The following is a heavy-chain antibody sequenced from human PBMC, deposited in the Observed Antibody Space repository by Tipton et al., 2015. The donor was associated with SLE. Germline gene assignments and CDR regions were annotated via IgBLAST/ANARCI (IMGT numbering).Heavy chain of an antibody. V-gene: IGHV4-39*07. CDR2: IYYSGST. CDR3: ARDSGYYDSSGHMWSDAFDI. J-gene: IGHJ3*02. D-gene: IGHD3-22*01. CDR1: GGSISSSSYY. Sequence: TLSLTCTVSGGSISSSSYYWGWIRQPPGKGLEWIGSIYYSGSTYYNPSLKSRVTISVDTSKNQFYLKLSSVTAADTAVYYCARDSGYYDSSGHMWSDAFDIWGQGTMVTVSS.